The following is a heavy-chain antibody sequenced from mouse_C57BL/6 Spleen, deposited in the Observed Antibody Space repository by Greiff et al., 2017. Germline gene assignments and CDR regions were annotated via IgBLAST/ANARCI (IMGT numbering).Heavy chain of an antibody. V-gene: IGHV1-64*01. Sequence: QVQLQQPGAELVKPGASVKLSCKASGYTFTSYWMHWVKQRPGQGLEWIGMIHPNSGSTNYNEKFKSKATLTVAKSSSTAYMQLSSLTSEDSAVYYCASRGNYGAMDYWGQGTSVTGSS. CDR1: GYTFTSYW. CDR2: IHPNSGST. CDR3: ASRGNYGAMDY. J-gene: IGHJ4*01. D-gene: IGHD2-1*01.